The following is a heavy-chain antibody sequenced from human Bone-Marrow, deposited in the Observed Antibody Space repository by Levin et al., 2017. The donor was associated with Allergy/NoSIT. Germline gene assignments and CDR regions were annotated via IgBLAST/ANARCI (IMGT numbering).Heavy chain of an antibody. D-gene: IGHD5-18*01. Sequence: QLGESLKISCAASGFTFDDYAMHWVRQAPGKGLEWVSGISWNSGSIGYADSVKGRFTISRDNAKNSLYLQMNSLRAEDTALYYCAKGASYGFRGAFDIWGQGTMVTVSS. CDR2: ISWNSGSI. CDR3: AKGASYGFRGAFDI. CDR1: GFTFDDYA. V-gene: IGHV3-9*01. J-gene: IGHJ3*02.